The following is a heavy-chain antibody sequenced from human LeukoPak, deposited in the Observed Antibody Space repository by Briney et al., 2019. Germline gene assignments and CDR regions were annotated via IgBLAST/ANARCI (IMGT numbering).Heavy chain of an antibody. CDR3: ARGYGGYGYYFDY. D-gene: IGHD5-12*01. CDR1: GFTVSSNY. CDR2: IYSDGST. V-gene: IGHV3-53*01. Sequence: GGSLRLSCAASGFTVSSNYMNWVRQAPGKGLEWVSVIYSDGSTYYADSVRGRFTISRGNSKNTLYLQMNSLRAEDTAVFYCARGYGGYGYYFDYWGQGTLVIVSS. J-gene: IGHJ4*02.